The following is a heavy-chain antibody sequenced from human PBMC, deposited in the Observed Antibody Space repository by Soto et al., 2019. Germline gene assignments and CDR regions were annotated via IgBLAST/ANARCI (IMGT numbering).Heavy chain of an antibody. J-gene: IGHJ6*02. Sequence: GGSLRLSCAASGFTFSYYGMSWVRQAPGKGLEWVANIKKDGSEKYYVDSVKGRFTISRDNAKNSMYLQMSSLRDGDTAVYFCVRGRTGMDVWGQGTTVTVSS. CDR2: IKKDGSEK. V-gene: IGHV3-7*05. CDR3: VRGRTGMDV. CDR1: GFTFSYYG.